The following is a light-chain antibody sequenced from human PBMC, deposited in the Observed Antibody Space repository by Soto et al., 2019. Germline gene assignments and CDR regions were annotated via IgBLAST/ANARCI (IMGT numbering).Light chain of an antibody. V-gene: IGLV1-40*01. J-gene: IGLJ2*01. Sequence: QSVLTQPPSVSGAPGQRVTISCTGSSSNIGAGYDVHWYQQLPGTAPKLLIYGNSNRPSGVPDRFSGSKSGPSASLAITGLQAEDEADYYCQSHDSSLSGHVVFGVGTKVTVL. CDR2: GNS. CDR1: SSNIGAGYD. CDR3: QSHDSSLSGHVV.